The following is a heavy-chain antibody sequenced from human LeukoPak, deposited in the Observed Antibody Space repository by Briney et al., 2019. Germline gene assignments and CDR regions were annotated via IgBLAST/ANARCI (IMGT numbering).Heavy chain of an antibody. CDR3: ARAIVLMVYAINWFDP. CDR1: GGTFSSYA. D-gene: IGHD2-8*01. CDR2: IIPIRGIA. V-gene: IGHV1-69*04. Sequence: SVKVSCKASGGTFSSYAISWVRQAPGQGLEWMGRIIPIRGIANYAQKFQGRVTITADKSTSTAYMELSSLRSEDTAVYYCARAIVLMVYAINWFDPWGQGTLVTVSS. J-gene: IGHJ5*02.